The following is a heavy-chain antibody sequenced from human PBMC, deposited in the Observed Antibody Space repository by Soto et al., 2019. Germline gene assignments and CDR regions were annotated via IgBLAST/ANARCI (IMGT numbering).Heavy chain of an antibody. CDR2: IYYSGST. Sequence: SETLSLTCTVSGGSISSYYWSWIRQPPGKGLEWIGYIYYSGSTNYNPSLKSRVTISVDTSKNQFSLKLSSVTAADTAVYYCARHGGWFGSLGWFDPWGQGTLVTVSS. CDR3: ARHGGWFGSLGWFDP. CDR1: GGSISSYY. J-gene: IGHJ5*02. D-gene: IGHD3-10*01. V-gene: IGHV4-59*08.